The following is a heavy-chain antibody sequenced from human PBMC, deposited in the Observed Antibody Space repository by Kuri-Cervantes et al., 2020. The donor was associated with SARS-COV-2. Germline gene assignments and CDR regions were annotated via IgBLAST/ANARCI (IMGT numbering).Heavy chain of an antibody. J-gene: IGHJ6*03. Sequence: GGSLRLSCAASGFIFSDFYMRWIRQAPGKGLEWVSDISGSGGSTYYADSVKGRFTISRDNSKNTLSLQVNGLRAEDTAVYYCAKESSAYAHGYYYMDVWGKGTTVTVSS. CDR1: GFIFSDFY. V-gene: IGHV3-23*01. D-gene: IGHD5-12*01. CDR2: ISGSGGST. CDR3: AKESSAYAHGYYYMDV.